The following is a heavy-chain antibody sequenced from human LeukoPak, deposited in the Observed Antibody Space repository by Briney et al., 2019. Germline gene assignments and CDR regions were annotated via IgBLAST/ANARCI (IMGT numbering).Heavy chain of an antibody. D-gene: IGHD5-12*01. J-gene: IGHJ3*02. CDR3: ARFMFVGGYDEEAFDI. Sequence: GGSLRLSCAASGFTFSSYAMSWVRQAPGKGLEWVSAISGSGGSTYYADSVKGRFTISRDNSKNTLYLQMNSLGAEDTAVYYCARFMFVGGYDEEAFDIWGQGTMVTVSS. CDR2: ISGSGGST. V-gene: IGHV3-23*01. CDR1: GFTFSSYA.